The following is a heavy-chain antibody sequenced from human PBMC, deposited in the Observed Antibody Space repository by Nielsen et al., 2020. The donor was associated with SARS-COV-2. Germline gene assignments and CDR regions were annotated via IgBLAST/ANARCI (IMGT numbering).Heavy chain of an antibody. CDR1: GFTFSSYG. J-gene: IGHJ6*02. Sequence: GESLKISCAASGFTFSSYGMHWVRQAPGKGLEWVAVISYDGSNKYYADSVKGRFTISRDNSKNTLYLQMNSLRAEDTAVYYCAKDLYSGGSYGMDVWGQGTTITVSS. CDR2: ISYDGSNK. CDR3: AKDLYSGGSYGMDV. D-gene: IGHD1-26*01. V-gene: IGHV3-30*18.